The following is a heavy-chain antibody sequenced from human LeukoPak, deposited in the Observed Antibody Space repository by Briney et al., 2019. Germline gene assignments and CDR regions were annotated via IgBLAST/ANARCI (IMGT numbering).Heavy chain of an antibody. CDR3: AKRVAAAGIFDY. CDR1: GGSISSGGYY. CDR2: IYQSGST. Sequence: SETLSLTCTVSGGSISSGGYYCSWIRQPPGKGLEWIGYIYQSGSTYYTPSLESRVTISVDRSKNQFSLRLSSVTAADTAVYYCAKRVAAAGIFDYWGQGTLVTVSS. J-gene: IGHJ4*02. D-gene: IGHD6-13*01. V-gene: IGHV4-30-2*01.